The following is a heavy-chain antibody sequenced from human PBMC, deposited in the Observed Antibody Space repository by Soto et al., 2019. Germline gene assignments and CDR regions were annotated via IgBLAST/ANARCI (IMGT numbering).Heavy chain of an antibody. V-gene: IGHV3-30-3*01. J-gene: IGHJ4*02. Sequence: QVQLVESGGGVVQPGRSLRLSCAASGFTFSSYALHWVRKAPGKGLEWVAVISYDGSNKYYADSVKGRFTISRDNSKNMLYLQMNSRRAEDTAVYSFARVPSSRGRAHFDYWGQGTLFTVSS. D-gene: IGHD3-10*01. CDR2: ISYDGSNK. CDR3: ARVPSSRGRAHFDY. CDR1: GFTFSSYA.